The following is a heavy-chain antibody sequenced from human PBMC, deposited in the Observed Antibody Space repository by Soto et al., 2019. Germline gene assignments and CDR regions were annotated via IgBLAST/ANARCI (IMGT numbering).Heavy chain of an antibody. CDR2: IYWDDDK. CDR1: GFSLSTTGMG. V-gene: IGHV2-5*02. J-gene: IGHJ3*01. CDR3: AHSEQLREDAFDV. Sequence: QITLKESGPTLVKSTQTLTLTCTFSGFSLSTTGMGVGWIRQPPGKALEWLALIYWDDDKRYSPSLKNRLTITKDTAENQVFLTVTNIDPADTATYYCAHSEQLREDAFDVWGQETKVIISS. D-gene: IGHD6-19*01.